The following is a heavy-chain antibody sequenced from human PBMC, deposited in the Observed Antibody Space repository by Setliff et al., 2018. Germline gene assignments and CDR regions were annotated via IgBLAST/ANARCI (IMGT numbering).Heavy chain of an antibody. CDR3: ALEYSNSSPTVYYYMDV. J-gene: IGHJ6*03. CDR1: GGIFNSFS. D-gene: IGHD6-6*01. CDR2: IIPLFETT. V-gene: IGHV1-69*06. Sequence: SVKVSCQASGGIFNSFSITWVRQAPGQGLEWMGRIIPLFETTNYVEKFQGRVTITVDKSTSTAYMELSRLTSEDTAVYYCALEYSNSSPTVYYYMDVWGKGTTVTVSS.